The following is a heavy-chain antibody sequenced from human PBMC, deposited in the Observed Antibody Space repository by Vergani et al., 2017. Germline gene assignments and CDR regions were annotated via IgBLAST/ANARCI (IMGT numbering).Heavy chain of an antibody. D-gene: IGHD6-13*01. CDR2: ISSSSSYI. Sequence: EVQLVESGGGLVQPGGSLRLSCAASGFTFSSYWMSWVRQAPGKGLEWVSSISSSSSYIYYADSVKGRFTISRDNAKNSLYLQMNSLRAEDTAVYYCASLGYSSSWYGEGGGYYYYYYMDVWGKGTTVTVSS. V-gene: IGHV3-21*01. CDR3: ASLGYSSSWYGEGGGYYYYYYMDV. J-gene: IGHJ6*03. CDR1: GFTFSSYW.